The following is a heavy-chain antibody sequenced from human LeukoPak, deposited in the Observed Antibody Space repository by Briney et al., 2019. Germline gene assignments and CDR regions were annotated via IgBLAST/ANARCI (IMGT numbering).Heavy chain of an antibody. Sequence: GASLRLSCAASGFTLSSYAMSWVRPAPGKGLEWVSAISGSGGRTYSADSVKGRLTISRDNSTNTRYLQMNRLRAEVTVVYYCAKGLGGYCDYWGQGTLVTVSS. CDR1: GFTLSSYA. CDR2: ISGSGGRT. CDR3: AKGLGGYCDY. J-gene: IGHJ4*02. D-gene: IGHD2-15*01. V-gene: IGHV3-23*01.